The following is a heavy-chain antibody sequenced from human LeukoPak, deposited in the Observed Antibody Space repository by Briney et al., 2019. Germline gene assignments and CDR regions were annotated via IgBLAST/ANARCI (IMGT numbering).Heavy chain of an antibody. CDR3: ATDKYGGPVH. Sequence: PGGSLRLSCAASGFTFSSYSMNWVRQAPGKGLEWVSYISSSSSTIYYAGSVKGRFTISRDNAKNSLYLQMNSLRAEDTAVYYCATDKYGGPVHWGQGTLVTVSS. J-gene: IGHJ4*02. V-gene: IGHV3-48*01. D-gene: IGHD5-12*01. CDR2: ISSSSSTI. CDR1: GFTFSSYS.